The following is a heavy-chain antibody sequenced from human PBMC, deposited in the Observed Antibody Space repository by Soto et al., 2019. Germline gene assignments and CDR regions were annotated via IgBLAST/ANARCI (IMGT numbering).Heavy chain of an antibody. CDR3: ARWGDYGGNSKYYFDY. V-gene: IGHV4-4*07. CDR2: IYTSGST. D-gene: IGHD4-17*01. J-gene: IGHJ4*02. CDR1: GGSIISYY. Sequence: QVQLQESGPGLVKPSETLSLTCTVSGGSIISYYWSWIRQPAGKGLEWIGRIYTSGSTNYNPSLKSRVTMSVDTSKNQFSLKLSSVTAADTAVYYCARWGDYGGNSKYYFDYWGQGTLVTVSS.